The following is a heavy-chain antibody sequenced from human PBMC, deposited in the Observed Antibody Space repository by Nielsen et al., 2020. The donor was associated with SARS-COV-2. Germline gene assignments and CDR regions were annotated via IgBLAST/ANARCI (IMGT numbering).Heavy chain of an antibody. CDR1: GFIVSSNY. CDR2: MYSDGST. D-gene: IGHD1-26*01. V-gene: IGHV3-53*01. CDR3: AREGVGATRYFDY. Sequence: GESLKISCAASGFIVSSNYMSWVRQAPEKGLEWVAVMYSDGSTNYAESVKGRITIYRDNSKNSMYLQMNSLRAEDTAVYYCAREGVGATRYFDYWGQGTLVTVSS. J-gene: IGHJ4*02.